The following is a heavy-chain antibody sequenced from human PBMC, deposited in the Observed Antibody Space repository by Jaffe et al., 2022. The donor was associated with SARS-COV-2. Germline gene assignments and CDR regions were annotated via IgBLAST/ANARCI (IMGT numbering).Heavy chain of an antibody. D-gene: IGHD5-12*01. CDR3: AKDLRSPPIVATIETDGYYYYYGMDV. CDR2: ISYDGSNK. CDR1: GFTFSSYG. V-gene: IGHV3-30*18. Sequence: QVQLVESGGGVVQPGRSLRLSCAASGFTFSSYGMHWVRQAPGKGLEWVAVISYDGSNKYYADSVKGRFTISRDNSKNTLYLQMNSLRAEDTAVYYCAKDLRSPPIVATIETDGYYYYYGMDVWGQGTTVTVSS. J-gene: IGHJ6*02.